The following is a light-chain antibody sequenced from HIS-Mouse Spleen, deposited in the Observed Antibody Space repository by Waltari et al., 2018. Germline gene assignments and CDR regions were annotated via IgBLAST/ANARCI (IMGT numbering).Light chain of an antibody. CDR1: SSDVGSYNL. CDR3: CSYAGSSSWV. J-gene: IGLJ3*02. Sequence: QSALTQPASVSGSPGQSITISCTVTSSDVGSYNLVSWYQQHPGKAPKLMIYEGSKRPSGVSNRFSCSKAGNTASLTISGLQAEDEADYYCCSYAGSSSWVFGGGTKLTVL. V-gene: IGLV2-23*01. CDR2: EGS.